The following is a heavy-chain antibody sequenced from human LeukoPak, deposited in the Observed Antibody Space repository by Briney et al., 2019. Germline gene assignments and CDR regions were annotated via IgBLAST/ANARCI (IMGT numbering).Heavy chain of an antibody. Sequence: PSETLSLTCAVYGGSFSGYYWSWIRQPPGKGLEWIGEINHSGSTNYNPSLKSRVTISVDTSKNQFSLKLSSVTAADTAVYYCLGWELQWGQGTLVTVSS. CDR1: GGSFSGYY. V-gene: IGHV4-34*01. CDR3: LGWELQ. CDR2: INHSGST. D-gene: IGHD1-26*01. J-gene: IGHJ4*02.